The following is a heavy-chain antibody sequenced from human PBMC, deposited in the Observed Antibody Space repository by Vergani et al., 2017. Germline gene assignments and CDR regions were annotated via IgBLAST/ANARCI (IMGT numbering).Heavy chain of an antibody. CDR1: GATFRSNT. CDR3: ARTSLRINSSGYFL. Sequence: QVQLVQSGAEVKKPGSSVKVSCKASGATFRSNTISWVRQVPGQGLEWMGRIIPVLGKTKYAQDFQGRVTMTTDTATTTAYMELRSLSSDDTAVYFCARTSLRINSSGYFLWGQGTLVTVSS. J-gene: IGHJ4*02. D-gene: IGHD3-22*01. CDR2: IIPVLGKT. V-gene: IGHV1-69*02.